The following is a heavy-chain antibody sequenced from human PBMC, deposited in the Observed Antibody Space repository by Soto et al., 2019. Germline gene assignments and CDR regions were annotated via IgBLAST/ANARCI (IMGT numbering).Heavy chain of an antibody. Sequence: TCTVSCVAISSCGSYWTLIRQRPGKGLEWIGYIYYSGSTYYSPSLKSRLSISLDTSKNQFSLRLSSVTAADTAMYYCARARLRAVYAFDIWGQGTMVTVSS. CDR1: CVAISSCGSY. D-gene: IGHD5-12*01. J-gene: IGHJ3*02. CDR2: IYYSGST. V-gene: IGHV4-31*03. CDR3: ARARLRAVYAFDI.